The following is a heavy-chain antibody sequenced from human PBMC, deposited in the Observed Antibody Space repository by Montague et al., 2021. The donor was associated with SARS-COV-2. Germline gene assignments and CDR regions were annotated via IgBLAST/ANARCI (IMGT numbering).Heavy chain of an antibody. CDR1: GFTFSSYW. CDR2: IKQDGSEK. J-gene: IGHJ6*02. Sequence: SLRLSCPASGFTFSSYWMNWVRQAPGKGLEWVANIKQDGSEKYFXXSLKGRFTISRDNAQNSLYLQMNSLRAEDTAVYYCAREDYDILTGYYSPYYYYGMDVWGQGTTVTVSS. D-gene: IGHD3-9*01. V-gene: IGHV3-7*01. CDR3: AREDYDILTGYYSPYYYYGMDV.